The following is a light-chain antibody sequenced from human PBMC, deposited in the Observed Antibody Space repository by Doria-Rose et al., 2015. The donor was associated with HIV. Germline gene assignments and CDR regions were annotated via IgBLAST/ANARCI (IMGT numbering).Light chain of an antibody. CDR2: DGS. CDR3: HQYGTSWT. J-gene: IGKJ1*01. CDR1: QSFSSAY. Sequence: TQSPGTLSLYPGERATLSCRASQSFSSAYLAWYQQQPGQAPSLLIYDGSTRATGIPDRLSASGSGTDFTLTINRLEPEDFALYYCHQYGTSWTYGQGTRWKS. V-gene: IGKV3-20*01.